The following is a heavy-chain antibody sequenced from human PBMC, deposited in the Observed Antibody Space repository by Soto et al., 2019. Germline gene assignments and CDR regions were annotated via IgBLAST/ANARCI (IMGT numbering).Heavy chain of an antibody. D-gene: IGHD3-3*01. Sequence: GGSLRHSCAASGFIFSSGCRSWIRQAPGKGLEWVANIKQDGSEKYYVDSVKGRFTISRDNAKNSLYLQMNSLRAEDTAVYYCARDRYSYYDFWSGSLPYYYFGMDVWGQGTTVTV. CDR3: ARDRYSYYDFWSGSLPYYYFGMDV. CDR2: IKQDGSEK. V-gene: IGHV3-7*01. CDR1: GFIFSSGC. J-gene: IGHJ6*02.